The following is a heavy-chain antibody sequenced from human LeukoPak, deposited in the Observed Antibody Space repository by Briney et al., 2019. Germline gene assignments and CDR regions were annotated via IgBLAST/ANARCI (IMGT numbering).Heavy chain of an antibody. D-gene: IGHD3-10*01. CDR2: VNHSGST. CDR3: ARGPPPGSTAYGVVDY. V-gene: IGHV4-34*01. CDR1: GGSFCDYY. J-gene: IGHJ4*02. Sequence: PSETLSLTCAVYGGSFCDYYWTWVRQPPGGGLEWVGEVNHSGSTNYKPSLKSRVTLSVDTPKNQCSLKLSSVIAADTAIYYFARGPPPGSTAYGVVDYWAQGTLVTVSS.